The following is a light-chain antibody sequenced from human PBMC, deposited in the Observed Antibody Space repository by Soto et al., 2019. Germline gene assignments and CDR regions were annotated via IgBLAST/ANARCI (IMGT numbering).Light chain of an antibody. Sequence: QSVLTQPPSASGTPGQRVTISWSGSSSNIGSNTVNWYQQLPGTAPKLLIYSNNHRPSGVPDRFSGSKSGTSASLAISGLQSEDEADYYCSAWDDSLNAVVFGGGTQLTVL. J-gene: IGLJ2*01. V-gene: IGLV1-44*01. CDR1: SSNIGSNT. CDR2: SNN. CDR3: SAWDDSLNAVV.